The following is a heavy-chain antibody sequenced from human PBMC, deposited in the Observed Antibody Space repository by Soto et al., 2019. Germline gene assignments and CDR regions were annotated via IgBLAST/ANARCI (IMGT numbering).Heavy chain of an antibody. V-gene: IGHV3-30*14. CDR1: GFTFSSYA. D-gene: IGHD6-19*01. Sequence: HVQLVESGGGVVQPGRSLRLSCAASGFTFSSYAMHWVRRAPGKGLEWVAAVSHDGKSGFYADSVSGRFTVSRDNSNNLVYLQMDRLRPEDTALFYCARLDKFNGGWSWGQGTAVTVSS. CDR2: VSHDGKSG. J-gene: IGHJ4*02. CDR3: ARLDKFNGGWS.